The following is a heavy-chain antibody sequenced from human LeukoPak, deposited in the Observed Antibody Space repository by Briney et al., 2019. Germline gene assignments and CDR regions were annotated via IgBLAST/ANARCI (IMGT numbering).Heavy chain of an antibody. CDR3: AKDKYSSKYYGGDY. V-gene: IGHV3-30*02. D-gene: IGHD6-13*01. CDR2: IRYDGTTI. Sequence: PGGSLRLSCVASGLTFSNYGIHWVRQAPGKGLEWVTYIRYDGTTIYYADSVKGRFTISRDNSKNTLYLQMNSLRAEDTAIYYCAKDKYSSKYYGGDYWGQGTLVTASS. J-gene: IGHJ4*02. CDR1: GLTFSNYG.